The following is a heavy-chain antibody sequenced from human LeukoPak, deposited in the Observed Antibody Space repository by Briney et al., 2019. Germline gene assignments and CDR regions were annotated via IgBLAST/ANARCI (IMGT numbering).Heavy chain of an antibody. CDR3: AKGPEKGGFEI. V-gene: IGHV3-23*01. J-gene: IGHJ3*02. D-gene: IGHD2-15*01. CDR1: GFTFSSYV. CDR2: NSAGGSYT. Sequence: GGSLRLSCAASGFTFSSYVMSWVRQAPGKGLEWVSTNSAGGSYTYDADSVKGRFTISRDNSKNTLYLQMNSLRAEDTAVYYCAKGPEKGGFEIWGQGTMVTVSS.